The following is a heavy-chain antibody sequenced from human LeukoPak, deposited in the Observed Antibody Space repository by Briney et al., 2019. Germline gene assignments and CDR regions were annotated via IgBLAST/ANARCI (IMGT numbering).Heavy chain of an antibody. D-gene: IGHD3-22*01. CDR3: ARDLTYYYDSSGYYLYY. CDR2: INPNIGGT. J-gene: IGHJ4*02. V-gene: IGHV1-2*02. Sequence: ASVKLSCKASGYTFTGYYMHWLRQAPGQGLEWMGWINPNIGGTNYAQKFQGRVTMTRDTSISTAYMELSRLRSDDTAVYYCARDLTYYYDSSGYYLYYWGQGTLVTVSS. CDR1: GYTFTGYY.